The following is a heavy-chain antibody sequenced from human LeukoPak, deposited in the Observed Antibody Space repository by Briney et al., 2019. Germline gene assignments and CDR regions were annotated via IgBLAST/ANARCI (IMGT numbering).Heavy chain of an antibody. V-gene: IGHV5-51*01. CDR2: IHPGDSDT. J-gene: IGHJ4*02. CDR3: AGPASWYSGIN. D-gene: IGHD1-1*01. CDR1: GYSFTSFW. Sequence: GESLKISCKGSGYSFTSFWIGWVRQMPGKGLEWMGIIHPGDSDTRYSPSLQGQVTISADKPISTAYLQWSSLQASDTAIYYCAGPASWYSGINWGQGTLVTVSS.